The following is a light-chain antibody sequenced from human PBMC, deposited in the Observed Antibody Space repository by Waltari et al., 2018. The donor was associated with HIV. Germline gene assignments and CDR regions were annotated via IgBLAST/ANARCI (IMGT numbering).Light chain of an antibody. CDR3: QSYDNTVNGWV. J-gene: IGLJ3*02. V-gene: IGLV1-40*01. CDR2: GTT. Sequence: QSVLTQPPSVSGAPGQNVTVSCTGSSSNIGTNYDVHWYQFLPGEVPKLLIYGTTIRPAGVPGRCSGSSSGTSASLAITGLQPADEADYYCQSYDNTVNGWVFGGGTRVTV. CDR1: SSNIGTNYD.